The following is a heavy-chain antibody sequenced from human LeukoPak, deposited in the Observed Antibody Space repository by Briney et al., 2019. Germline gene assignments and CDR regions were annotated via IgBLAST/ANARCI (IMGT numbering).Heavy chain of an antibody. CDR1: GGSISSTSYF. D-gene: IGHD5-12*01. CDR2: IYYSGST. CDR3: ARDSSGYSGYVDY. J-gene: IGHJ4*02. V-gene: IGHV4-39*07. Sequence: SETLSLTCTVSGGSISSTSYFWGWIRQPPGKGLEWIGTIYYSGSTYYYPSLQSRVTISVDTSKNQFSLKLSSVTAADTAVYYCARDSSGYSGYVDYWGQGTLVTVSS.